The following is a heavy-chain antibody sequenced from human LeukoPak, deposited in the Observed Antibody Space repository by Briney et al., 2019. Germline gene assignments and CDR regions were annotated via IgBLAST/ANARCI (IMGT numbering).Heavy chain of an antibody. J-gene: IGHJ5*02. Sequence: SETLSLTCAVYGGSFSGYYWSWIRQPPGKGLEWIEEINHSGSTNYNPSLKSRVTISVDTSKNQFSLKLSSVTAADTAVYYCARSGDYSNAWGQRTLVTVSS. CDR1: GGSFSGYY. V-gene: IGHV4-34*01. CDR2: INHSGST. D-gene: IGHD4-11*01. CDR3: ARSGDYSNA.